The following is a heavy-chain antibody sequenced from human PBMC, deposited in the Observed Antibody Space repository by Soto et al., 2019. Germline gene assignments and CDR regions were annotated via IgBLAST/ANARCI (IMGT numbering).Heavy chain of an antibody. CDR3: AKDISYDSSGYYPGGHYFDY. CDR2: ISWNSGSI. CDR1: GFTVEVYA. D-gene: IGHD3-22*01. V-gene: IGHV3-9*01. J-gene: IGHJ4*02. Sequence: SLRVCCAASGFTVEVYAMHWVRQARGKGLEWVSGISWNSGSIGYADSVKGRFTISRDNAKNSLYLQMNSLRAEDTALYYCAKDISYDSSGYYPGGHYFDYWGQGTLVTVSS.